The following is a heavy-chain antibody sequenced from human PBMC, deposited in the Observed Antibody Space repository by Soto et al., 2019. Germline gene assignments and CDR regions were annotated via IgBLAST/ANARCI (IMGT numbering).Heavy chain of an antibody. D-gene: IGHD5-18*01. J-gene: IGHJ4*02. CDR2: IYYSGST. V-gene: IGHV4-59*01. Sequence: ETLSLTCTVSGGSISSYYWSWIRQPPGKGLEWIGYIYYSGSTNYNPSLKSRVTISVDTSKNQFSLKLSSVTAADTAVYYCAGGGYSYGLYYFDYWGQGTLVTVSS. CDR1: GGSISSYY. CDR3: AGGGYSYGLYYFDY.